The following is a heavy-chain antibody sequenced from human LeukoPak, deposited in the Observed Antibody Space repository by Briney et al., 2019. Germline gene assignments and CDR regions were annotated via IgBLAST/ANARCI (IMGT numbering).Heavy chain of an antibody. J-gene: IGHJ4*02. Sequence: GGSLRLSCAASGFTFSTYNMNWVRQAPGKGLEWVSAVGGTDGRTYYAAFVKGRFTIYKDNSKNTLYLQMNSLRAEDTAVYYCAKDGSYYFDYWGQGTLVTVSS. CDR3: AKDGSYYFDY. CDR1: GFTFSTYN. CDR2: VGGTDGRT. V-gene: IGHV3-23*01.